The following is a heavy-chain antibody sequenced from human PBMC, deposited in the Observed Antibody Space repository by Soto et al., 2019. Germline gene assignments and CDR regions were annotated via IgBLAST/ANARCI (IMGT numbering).Heavy chain of an antibody. D-gene: IGHD3-3*01. CDR2: IDPTDSYT. CDR3: ARHGAWSWLAT. Sequence: EVLLVHSAAEVKKRGESLRISCQGSGYSFTSFWISWVRQRPGKGLEWMGRIDPTDSYTNYNPAVQGHVTISANKSITTAEPRWSSLKAWDTAIYYRARHGAWSWLATWSQGTLVTVSS. V-gene: IGHV5-10-1*03. J-gene: IGHJ5*02. CDR1: GYSFTSFW.